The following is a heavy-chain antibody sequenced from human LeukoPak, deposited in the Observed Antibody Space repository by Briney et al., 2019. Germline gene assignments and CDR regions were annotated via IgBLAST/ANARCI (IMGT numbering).Heavy chain of an antibody. D-gene: IGHD3-16*01. V-gene: IGHV3-23*01. Sequence: PGGSLRLSCAASGFTFSSYAMSWVRQAPGKGLEWVSVISGGGGGTYYADSVKGRFTISSDNSKNTLYLQMNSLRAEDTAVYYCAKAGPRKDYEVDYWGQGTLVTVSS. CDR3: AKAGPRKDYEVDY. CDR1: GFTFSSYA. J-gene: IGHJ4*02. CDR2: ISGGGGGT.